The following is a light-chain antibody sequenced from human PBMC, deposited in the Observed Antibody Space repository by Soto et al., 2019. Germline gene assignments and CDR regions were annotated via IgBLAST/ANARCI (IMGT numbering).Light chain of an antibody. V-gene: IGKV3-20*01. J-gene: IGKJ5*01. CDR1: QSVSSK. Sequence: EIVLTQSPGTPSLSPGERATLPCRASQSVSSKLAWYQQKPGQAPRLLISGASNRASGVPVRFSGSGSGTDFTLTISRLEPEDFAVYYCQQYGSSSTFGQGTRLEIK. CDR3: QQYGSSST. CDR2: GAS.